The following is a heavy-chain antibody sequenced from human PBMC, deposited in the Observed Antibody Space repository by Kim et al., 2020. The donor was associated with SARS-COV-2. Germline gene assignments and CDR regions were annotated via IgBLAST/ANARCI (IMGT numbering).Heavy chain of an antibody. Sequence: PGGSLRLSCAASGFTFSSYAMSWVRQAPGKGLEWVSAISGSGGSTYYADSVKGRFTISRDNSKNTLYLQMNSLRAEDTAVYYCAKGKGVLIQYNWFDPWGQGTLVTVSS. CDR1: GFTFSSYA. J-gene: IGHJ5*02. CDR3: AKGKGVLIQYNWFDP. V-gene: IGHV3-23*01. D-gene: IGHD3-10*01. CDR2: ISGSGGST.